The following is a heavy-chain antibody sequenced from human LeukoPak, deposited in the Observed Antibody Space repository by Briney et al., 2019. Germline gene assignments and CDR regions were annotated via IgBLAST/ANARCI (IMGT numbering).Heavy chain of an antibody. J-gene: IGHJ4*02. CDR2: ISSSSSYI. D-gene: IGHD7-27*01. V-gene: IGHV3-21*01. CDR3: ARVGGHLTDDY. CDR1: GFTFNTYS. Sequence: GESLRLSCAASGFTFNTYSINWVRQAPGKGLEWVSSISSSSSYIYYADSVKGRFTISRDNAKNSLYLQMNSLRAEDTAVYYCARVGGHLTDDYWGQGTLVTVSS.